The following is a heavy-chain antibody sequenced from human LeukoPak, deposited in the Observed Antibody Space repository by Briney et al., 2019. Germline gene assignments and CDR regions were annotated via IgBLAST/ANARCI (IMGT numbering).Heavy chain of an antibody. J-gene: IGHJ5*02. CDR2: INHSGST. CDR1: GFTFSSYS. CDR3: ARSQRRIPARPQWFDP. V-gene: IGHV4-34*01. Sequence: NPGRSMRLSCAASGFTFSSYSMSWVRQAPGKGLEWIGEINHSGSTNYNPSLKSRVTTSVDTSKNQFSLKLSSVTAADTAVYYCARSQRRIPARPQWFDPWGQGTLVTVSS. D-gene: IGHD6-6*01.